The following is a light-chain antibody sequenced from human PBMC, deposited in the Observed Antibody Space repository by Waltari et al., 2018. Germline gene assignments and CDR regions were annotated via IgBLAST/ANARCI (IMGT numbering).Light chain of an antibody. CDR2: EVT. Sequence: QSGLTQPASVSGSPGQSITIPCTGTSSAVGNYNLASWYQQYPGKAPKLMVYEVTKRTSGVSDRFSGSKSGNTASLTISGLQSEDEADYYCCSYAGLGIYVFGTGTKVTVL. CDR1: SSAVGNYNL. V-gene: IGLV2-23*02. J-gene: IGLJ1*01. CDR3: CSYAGLGIYV.